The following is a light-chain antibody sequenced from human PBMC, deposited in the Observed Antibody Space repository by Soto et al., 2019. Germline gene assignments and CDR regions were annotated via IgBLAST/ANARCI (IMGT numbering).Light chain of an antibody. CDR1: SSDVGGYNY. Sequence: QSALTQPASVSGSPGQSITISCTGTSSDVGGYNYVSWYQQHPGKAPKLMIYDVSNRPSGVSNRFSGSKSGNTASLTISGLHAEDEADYYCCSYTSSSTPNWVFAGGTKLTVL. CDR3: CSYTSSSTPNWV. V-gene: IGLV2-14*01. CDR2: DVS. J-gene: IGLJ3*02.